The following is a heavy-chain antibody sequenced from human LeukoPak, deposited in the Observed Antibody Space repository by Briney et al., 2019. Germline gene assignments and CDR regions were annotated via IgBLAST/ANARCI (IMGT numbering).Heavy chain of an antibody. D-gene: IGHD3-10*01. CDR1: GGSSSGYY. V-gene: IGHV4-34*01. J-gene: IGHJ6*04. Sequence: SETLSLTCAVYGGSSSGYYWSWIRQRPGKGLEWIGEINHSGSTNYNPSLKSRVTISVDTSKNQFSLKLSSVTAADTAVYYCARGPRPPIYGSGSYQAVHYYYGMDVWGKGTTVTVSS. CDR2: INHSGST. CDR3: ARGPRPPIYGSGSYQAVHYYYGMDV.